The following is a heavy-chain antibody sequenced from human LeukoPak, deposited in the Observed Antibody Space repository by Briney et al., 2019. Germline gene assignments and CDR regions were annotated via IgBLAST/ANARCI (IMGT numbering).Heavy chain of an antibody. CDR1: GFTFSDYY. D-gene: IGHD3-10*01. J-gene: IGHJ4*02. CDR2: ISSSSSYT. V-gene: IGHV3-11*05. CDR3: ARDRMVYTY. Sequence: SGGSLRLSCAASGFTFSDYYMSWIRQAPGKGLEWVSYISSSSSYTDYADSVKGRFTISRDNSKNTLYLQMNSLRAEETAVYRCARDRMVYTYWGQGTLVTVSS.